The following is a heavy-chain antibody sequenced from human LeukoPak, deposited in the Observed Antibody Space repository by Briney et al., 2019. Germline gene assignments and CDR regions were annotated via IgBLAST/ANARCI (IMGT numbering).Heavy chain of an antibody. Sequence: PSETLSLTCTVSGGSISSSSYYWGWIRQPPGKGLEWIGSIYYSGSTYYNPSLKSRVTISVDTSKKQFSLKLGSVAAADTAVYYCAREPPLDFDWLLDPTDCWGQGTLVTVSS. D-gene: IGHD3-9*01. J-gene: IGHJ4*02. V-gene: IGHV4-39*07. CDR1: GGSISSSSYY. CDR2: IYYSGST. CDR3: AREPPLDFDWLLDPTDC.